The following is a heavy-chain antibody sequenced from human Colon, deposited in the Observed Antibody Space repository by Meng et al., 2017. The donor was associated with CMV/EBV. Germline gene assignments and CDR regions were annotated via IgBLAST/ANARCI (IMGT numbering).Heavy chain of an antibody. CDR1: GGSLNGYY. Sequence: SETLSLTCTVSGGSLNGYYWSWIRQTPGRGLEWIGYIFFSGRTDYNPSVKSRVSLSVETSKKQFSLQLRSVTAADTAVYYCARVGKSFFGDLLPYYFDFWGPGALVTVSS. J-gene: IGHJ4*02. CDR2: IFFSGRT. D-gene: IGHD3-10*01. V-gene: IGHV4-59*01. CDR3: ARVGKSFFGDLLPYYFDF.